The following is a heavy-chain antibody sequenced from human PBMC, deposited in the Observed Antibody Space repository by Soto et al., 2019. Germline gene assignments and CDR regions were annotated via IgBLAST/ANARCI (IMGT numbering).Heavy chain of an antibody. D-gene: IGHD1-26*01. CDR2: IMSKTDGGTT. J-gene: IGHJ4*02. CDR3: TTDSGMSPYSFDY. CDR1: GFTFSKAW. V-gene: IGHV3-15*01. Sequence: GGSLRLSCATSGFTFSKAWVGWVGQAPGKGLEWVGRIMSKTDGGTTDYAAPVKGRFTISRDDSKSTLYLQMNSLKTEDTAFYYCTTDSGMSPYSFDYWGQGTLVTVSS.